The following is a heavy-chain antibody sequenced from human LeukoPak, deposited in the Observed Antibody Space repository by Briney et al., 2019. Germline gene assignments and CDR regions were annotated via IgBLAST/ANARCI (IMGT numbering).Heavy chain of an antibody. J-gene: IGHJ5*02. Sequence: SVKVSCKAFGYTFISYGVTWVRQAPGQGLEWMGWISGYNGYTNYAQNFQDRVTMTTDTSTNTAYMELRSLRSDDTAVYYCARLGYCTNGVCYRKHNRLDPWGQGTLVTVSP. V-gene: IGHV1-18*01. CDR2: ISGYNGYT. CDR3: ARLGYCTNGVCYRKHNRLDP. D-gene: IGHD2-8*01. CDR1: GYTFISYG.